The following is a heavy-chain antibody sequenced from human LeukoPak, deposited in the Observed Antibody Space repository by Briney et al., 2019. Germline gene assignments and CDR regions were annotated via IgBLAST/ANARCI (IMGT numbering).Heavy chain of an antibody. D-gene: IGHD3-3*01. CDR2: IIPIFGTA. CDR3: ARAQRITIFGVVTLDY. CDR1: GGTFSSYA. J-gene: IGHJ4*02. Sequence: VASVKVSCKASGGTFSSYAISWVRQAPGPGLEWMGGIIPIFGTANYAQKFQGRVTITADESTSTAYMELSSLRSEDTAVYYCARAQRITIFGVVTLDYWGQGTLVTVSS. V-gene: IGHV1-69*13.